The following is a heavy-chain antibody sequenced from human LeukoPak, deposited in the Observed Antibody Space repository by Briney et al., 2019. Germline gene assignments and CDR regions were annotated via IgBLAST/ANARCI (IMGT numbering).Heavy chain of an antibody. J-gene: IGHJ4*02. D-gene: IGHD3-3*01. CDR3: ARGRRSGYSYDFDY. CDR1: GCTFSSYD. Sequence: GGSLRLSCAASGCTFSSYDMHWVRQATRKGLQWVSAIVTAGDPYYRGSVKGRFTISTENAKDSLYLQMNSLRAGDTAVYYCARGRRSGYSYDFDYWGQGTLVTVSS. CDR2: IVTAGDP. V-gene: IGHV3-13*05.